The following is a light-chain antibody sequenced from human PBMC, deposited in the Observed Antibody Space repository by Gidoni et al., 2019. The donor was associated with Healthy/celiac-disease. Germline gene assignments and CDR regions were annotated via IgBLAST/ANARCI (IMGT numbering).Light chain of an antibody. CDR3: QQRSNGAVT. CDR1: QSVSSY. CDR2: DAS. V-gene: IGKV3-11*01. J-gene: IGKJ5*01. Sequence: EIVLTQSPATLSLSPGERSTLSCRASQSVSSYLAWYQQKPGQAPRLLIYDASNRATGIPARFSGSGSGTDFTLTISSLEPEDFAVYYCQQRSNGAVTFGQGTQLEIK.